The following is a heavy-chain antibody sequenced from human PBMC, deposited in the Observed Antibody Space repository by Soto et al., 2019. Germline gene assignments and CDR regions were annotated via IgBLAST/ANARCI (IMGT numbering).Heavy chain of an antibody. Sequence: QLQLQESGPGLVKPSETLSLTCTVSGGSISSSSYYWGWIRQPPGKGLEWIGSIYYSGSTYYNPSLKSRVTISVDTSKNQFSLKLSSVTAADTAVYYCARHLLATMVFGVVVIPPSWFDPWGQGTLVTVSS. CDR3: ARHLLATMVFGVVVIPPSWFDP. V-gene: IGHV4-39*01. CDR2: IYYSGST. J-gene: IGHJ5*02. D-gene: IGHD3-3*01. CDR1: GGSISSSSYY.